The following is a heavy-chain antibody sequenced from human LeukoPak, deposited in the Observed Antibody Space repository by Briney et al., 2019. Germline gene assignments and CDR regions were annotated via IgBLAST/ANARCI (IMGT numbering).Heavy chain of an antibody. D-gene: IGHD3-22*01. CDR1: GFTFSDYY. V-gene: IGHV3-23*01. Sequence: GGSLRLSCAASGFTFSDYYMNWIRQAPGKGLAWVSSISGSGADTYYADSVKGRFTISRDNSKNTLYLQMNSLRAEDTAVYYCAKHYYDAFDIWGQGTMVTVSS. J-gene: IGHJ3*02. CDR2: ISGSGADT. CDR3: AKHYYDAFDI.